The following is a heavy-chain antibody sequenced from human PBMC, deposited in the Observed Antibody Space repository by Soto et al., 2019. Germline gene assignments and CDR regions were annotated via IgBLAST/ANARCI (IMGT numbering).Heavy chain of an antibody. CDR2: IKEDGTEK. CDR1: EFTFRQYW. CDR3: AKARHFYYASALNSFGT. J-gene: IGHJ5*02. D-gene: IGHD3-10*01. V-gene: IGHV3-7*03. Sequence: GGSLRLSCEAFEFTFRQYWMNWVRQFPGKGLEWVAAIKEDGTEKYYEDSVKGRFSISRDNAENTLYLQMNSLRAEDTAVYYCAKARHFYYASALNSFGTWGQATLVTASS.